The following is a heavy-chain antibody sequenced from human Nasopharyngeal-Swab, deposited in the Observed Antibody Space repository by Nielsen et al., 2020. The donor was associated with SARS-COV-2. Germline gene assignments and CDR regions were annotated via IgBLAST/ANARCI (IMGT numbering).Heavy chain of an antibody. Sequence: WIRQPPGKGLEWVSAISGSGGSTYYADSVRGRFTISRDYSKNTLFLQMYSLRAEDTAVYYCTKDPPFSDYFDYWGQGTLVTVSS. J-gene: IGHJ4*02. CDR2: ISGSGGST. CDR3: TKDPPFSDYFDY. V-gene: IGHV3-23*01.